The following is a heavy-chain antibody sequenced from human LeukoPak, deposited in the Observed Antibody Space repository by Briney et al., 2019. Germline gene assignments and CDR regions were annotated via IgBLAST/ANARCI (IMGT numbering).Heavy chain of an antibody. CDR3: ARSSPRMGYSYGPFDY. J-gene: IGHJ4*02. CDR2: MYNSGST. V-gene: IGHV4-61*10. Sequence: SETLSLTCTVSGGSISSDTCYWSWIRQPAGKGLEWIGRMYNSGSTNYNPSLKSRVTISVDTSKNQFSLKLSSVTAADTAVYYCARSSPRMGYSYGPFDYWGQGTLVTVSS. CDR1: GGSISSDTCY. D-gene: IGHD5-18*01.